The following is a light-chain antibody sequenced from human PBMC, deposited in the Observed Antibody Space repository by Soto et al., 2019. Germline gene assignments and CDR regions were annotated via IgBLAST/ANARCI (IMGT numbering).Light chain of an antibody. Sequence: EIVMTQSPATLSVSPGERATLSCRASQSVSSNLAWYQQKPGQAPRLLIYGASTRDTGIPGRFSGSGSGTEFTLTISSMQSEDFAVYYCQQYNNWPLWTFRQGTKVEIK. J-gene: IGKJ1*01. CDR3: QQYNNWPLWT. CDR2: GAS. CDR1: QSVSSN. V-gene: IGKV3-15*01.